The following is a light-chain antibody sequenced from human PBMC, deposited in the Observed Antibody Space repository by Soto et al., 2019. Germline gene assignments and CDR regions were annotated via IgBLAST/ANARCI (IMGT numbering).Light chain of an antibody. CDR2: YDS. J-gene: IGLJ7*01. CDR3: QVWDSSSDAV. Sequence: SYELTQPPSVSVAPGKTARITCGGNNIGSKSVHWYQQKPGQAPVLVIYYDSDRPSGIPERVSGSHSGNTATLTISRVEAGDEADYYCQVWDSSSDAVFGGGTQLTVL. V-gene: IGLV3-21*04. CDR1: NIGSKS.